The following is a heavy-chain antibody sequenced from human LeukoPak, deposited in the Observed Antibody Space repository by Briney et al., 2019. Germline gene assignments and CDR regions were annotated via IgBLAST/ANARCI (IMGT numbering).Heavy chain of an antibody. D-gene: IGHD2-8*02. J-gene: IGHJ4*02. Sequence: GGSLGLSCAASGFTFSSYAMSWVRQTPGKGLEWVSGISGSGGSTYYADSVKGRFTISRHNSKNTLYLQMNSLRAEDTAVYYCAREVLGPLDYWGQGTLVTVSS. CDR3: AREVLGPLDY. CDR2: ISGSGGST. V-gene: IGHV3-23*01. CDR1: GFTFSSYA.